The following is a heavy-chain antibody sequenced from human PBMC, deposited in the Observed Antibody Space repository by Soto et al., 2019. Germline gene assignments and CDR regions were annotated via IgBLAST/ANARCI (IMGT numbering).Heavy chain of an antibody. CDR3: ARDARGXSSTRCYRAHFYYGMDV. D-gene: IGHD2-2*01. CDR1: GFTFSDYD. CDR2: IRGTSSYT. Sequence: GGSLRLSCSGSGFTFSDYDMSWIRQAPGEGLEWVSYIRGTSSYTNYADSVKGRFTISRDNAKNSLYLQMNNLTAEDTAVYLCARDARGXSSTRCYRAHFYYGMDVWGQGTTVTVSS. J-gene: IGHJ6*02. V-gene: IGHV3-11*06.